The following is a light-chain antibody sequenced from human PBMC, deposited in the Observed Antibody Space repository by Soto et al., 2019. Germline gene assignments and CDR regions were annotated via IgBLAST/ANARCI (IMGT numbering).Light chain of an antibody. Sequence: DILLTQSPATLSLSPGERATLSCRASQSVSSSYLAWYQQKPGQAPRLLIYGASSRATGIPDRFSGSGSGTDFTLTISRLEPEDFAVYYCQQYGSSPGLTFGGGTKVDIK. CDR2: GAS. CDR3: QQYGSSPGLT. CDR1: QSVSSSY. J-gene: IGKJ4*01. V-gene: IGKV3-20*01.